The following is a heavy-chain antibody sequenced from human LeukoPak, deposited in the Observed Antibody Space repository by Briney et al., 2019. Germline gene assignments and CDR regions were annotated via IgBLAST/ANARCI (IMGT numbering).Heavy chain of an antibody. Sequence: SETLSLTCTVSGYSISSGYYWGWIRQPPGKGLEWIGSIYHSGSTYYNPSLKSRVTISVDTSKNQFSLKLSSVTAADTAVYYCARDLITMVRGVPEDNWFDPWGQGTPVTVSS. CDR1: GYSISSGYY. V-gene: IGHV4-38-2*02. CDR2: IYHSGST. CDR3: ARDLITMVRGVPEDNWFDP. D-gene: IGHD3-10*01. J-gene: IGHJ5*02.